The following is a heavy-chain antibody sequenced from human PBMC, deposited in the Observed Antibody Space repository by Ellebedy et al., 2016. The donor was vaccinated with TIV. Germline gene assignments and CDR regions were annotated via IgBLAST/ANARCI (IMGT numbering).Heavy chain of an antibody. V-gene: IGHV5-51*01. D-gene: IGHD3-22*01. J-gene: IGHJ4*02. CDR2: IYPGDSDT. CDR3: AVVYYDSSGYYLLDY. CDR1: GYSFTSYW. Sequence: GASLKISCKASGYSFTSYWIGWVRQIPGKGLEWMGIIYPGDSDTRYSPSFQGQVTISADKSISTAYLQWSSLKASDTAMYYCAVVYYDSSGYYLLDYWGQGTLVTVSS.